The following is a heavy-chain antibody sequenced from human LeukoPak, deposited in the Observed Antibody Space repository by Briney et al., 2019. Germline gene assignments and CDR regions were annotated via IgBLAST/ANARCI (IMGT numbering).Heavy chain of an antibody. V-gene: IGHV3-7*01. Sequence: HPGGSLRLSCAASGFTFSTYALNWVRQAPGKGLEWVANIKQDGSEKYYVDSVKGRFTISRDNAKNSLYLQMNSLRAEDTAVYYCARMDRTYYDFWSGYYTPYYFDYWGQGTLVTVSS. CDR2: IKQDGSEK. CDR3: ARMDRTYYDFWSGYYTPYYFDY. CDR1: GFTFSTYA. J-gene: IGHJ4*02. D-gene: IGHD3-3*01.